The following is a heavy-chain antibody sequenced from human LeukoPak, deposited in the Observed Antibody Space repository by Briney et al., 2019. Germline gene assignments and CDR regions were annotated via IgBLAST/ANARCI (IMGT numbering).Heavy chain of an antibody. CDR2: ISSSGNTL. J-gene: IGHJ5*02. Sequence: GGSLRLSCAASGFSFSNYSMNWVHQAPGKGLEWISYISSSGNTLHYADSVKGRFTISRDNAKNSLSLQMNSLRDEDTALYYCARDRYCSGGNCYSGFDPWGQGTLVTVSS. V-gene: IGHV3-48*02. CDR3: ARDRYCSGGNCYSGFDP. CDR1: GFSFSNYS. D-gene: IGHD2-15*01.